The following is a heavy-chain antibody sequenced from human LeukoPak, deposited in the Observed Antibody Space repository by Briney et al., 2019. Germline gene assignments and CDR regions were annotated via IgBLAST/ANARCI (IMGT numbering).Heavy chain of an antibody. CDR2: ISSSSSYI. CDR3: ATYSILNAREFRY. Sequence: SGGSLRLSCAASGFTFSSYSMNWVRQAPGKGLEWVSSISSSSSYIYYADSVKGRFTISRDNAKNSLYLQMNSLGADDTAVYYCATYSILNAREFRYWGQGTLVTVTS. V-gene: IGHV3-21*01. J-gene: IGHJ1*01. CDR1: GFTFSSYS. D-gene: IGHD4-11*01.